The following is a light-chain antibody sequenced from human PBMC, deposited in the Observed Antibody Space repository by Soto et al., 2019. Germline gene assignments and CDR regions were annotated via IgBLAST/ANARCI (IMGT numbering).Light chain of an antibody. CDR2: GAS. CDR1: QSLSSY. V-gene: IGKV3-20*01. CDR3: RQYGSSPSYS. Sequence: EIVLTQSPGTLSLSPGERATLSCRASQSLSSYLAWYQQKPGQAPRLLIYGASSRATGIPDRFSGSGSGTDFTLTISRLEPEDFAVYYCRQYGSSPSYSFGQWTKLESK. J-gene: IGKJ2*03.